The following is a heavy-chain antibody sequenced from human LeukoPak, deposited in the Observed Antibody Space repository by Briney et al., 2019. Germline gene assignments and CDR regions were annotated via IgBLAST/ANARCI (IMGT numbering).Heavy chain of an antibody. CDR1: GFTFSSYW. CDR3: ASLTPVTSTSYFDY. Sequence: GGSLRLSCAVSGFTFSSYWMHWVRQAPGKGLVWVSRINSDGSSTSYADSVKGRFTISRDNAKNTLYLQMNSLRAEDTAVYYCASLTPVTSTSYFDYWGQGTLVTISS. V-gene: IGHV3-74*01. CDR2: INSDGSST. J-gene: IGHJ4*02. D-gene: IGHD4-17*01.